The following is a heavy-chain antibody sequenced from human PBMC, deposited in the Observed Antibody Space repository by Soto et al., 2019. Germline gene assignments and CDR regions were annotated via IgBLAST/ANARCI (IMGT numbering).Heavy chain of an antibody. Sequence: PSETLSLTCTVSGGSLSNYNWNWVRQSAGNGLKWIGRIYSNGKADYNPSRKSRVSMSLDTLNNQVSLRLSSVTAADTANYYCARERTYQLSGDDTLDIWGLGTMVTVSS. V-gene: IGHV4-4*07. CDR1: GGSLSNYN. CDR2: IYSNGKA. CDR3: ARERTYQLSGDDTLDI. J-gene: IGHJ3*02. D-gene: IGHD2-2*01.